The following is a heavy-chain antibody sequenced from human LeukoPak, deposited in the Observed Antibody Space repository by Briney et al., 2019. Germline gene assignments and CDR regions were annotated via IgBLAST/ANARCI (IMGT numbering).Heavy chain of an antibody. J-gene: IGHJ4*02. CDR2: ISTSSTTI. Sequence: GGSLRLSCSASGFTFRSYAIHWVRQAPGKGLEWVSYISTSSTTIYYADSVKGRFTISRDNAKNSLYLQMNSLRDEDTAVYYCARDQEWPLPHYFDYWGQGTLVTVSS. V-gene: IGHV3-48*02. CDR3: ARDQEWPLPHYFDY. CDR1: GFTFRSYA. D-gene: IGHD3-3*01.